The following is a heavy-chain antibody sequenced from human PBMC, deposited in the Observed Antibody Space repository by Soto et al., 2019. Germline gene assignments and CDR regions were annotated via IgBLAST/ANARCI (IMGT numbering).Heavy chain of an antibody. CDR2: IDTTGGST. V-gene: IGHV3-23*01. CDR3: ANTSWTAEKNYFHCMAV. J-gene: IGHJ6*03. Sequence: EVQLLESGGTLVQPGGSLRLSCVASGFTFGNYAMSWVRQAPGMGLECVSVIDTTGGSTYYADSVKGRFTISSDNSKDSLFLQMNSLRADDTAVCHCANTSWTAEKNYFHCMAVWGQGTTVTVSS. CDR1: GFTFGNYA. D-gene: IGHD2-21*02.